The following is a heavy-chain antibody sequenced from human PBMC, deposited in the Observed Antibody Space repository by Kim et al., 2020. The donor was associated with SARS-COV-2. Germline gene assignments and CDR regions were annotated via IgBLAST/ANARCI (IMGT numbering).Heavy chain of an antibody. CDR1: GGSISSSSYY. V-gene: IGHV4-39*01. D-gene: IGHD2-2*01. CDR2: IYYSGST. CDR3: ARQAIVVVPAAMTPGY. J-gene: IGHJ4*02. Sequence: SETLSLTCTVSGGSISSSSYYWGWIRQPPGKGLEWIGSIYYSGSTYYNPSLKSRVTISVDTSKNQFSLKLSSVTAADTAVYYCARQAIVVVPAAMTPGYWGQGTLVTVSS.